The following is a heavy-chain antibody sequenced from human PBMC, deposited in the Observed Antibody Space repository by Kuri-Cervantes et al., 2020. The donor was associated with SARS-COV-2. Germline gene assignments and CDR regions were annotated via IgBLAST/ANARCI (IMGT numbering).Heavy chain of an antibody. CDR3: AKDRVGVQDF. CDR2: ISHDGKNK. Sequence: GESLKISCAASGFNFSRTAMHWVRQAPGKGLEWVAVISHDGKNKKCIASGKGRFTISRGNSQNTLYLHMKSLRSEDTAMYYCAKDRVGVQDFWGQGTLVTVSS. V-gene: IGHV3-30*18. CDR1: GFNFSRTA. D-gene: IGHD2-21*01. J-gene: IGHJ4*02.